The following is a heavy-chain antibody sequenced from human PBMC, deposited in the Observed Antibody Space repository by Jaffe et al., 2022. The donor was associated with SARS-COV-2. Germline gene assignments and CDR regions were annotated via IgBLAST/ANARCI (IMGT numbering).Heavy chain of an antibody. CDR3: VKDGGEGHHYDSSDYNDAFDI. V-gene: IGHV3-23*01. CDR1: GFTFSRYA. CDR2: LSASGGIT. J-gene: IGHJ3*02. D-gene: IGHD3-22*01. Sequence: DVQLLESGGGLVQPGGSLRLSCAASGFTFSRYAVIWVRQAPGKGLEWVSTLSASGGITYYADSVKGRFTISRDNSKNTLYLQMNSLRAEDTALYYCVKDGGEGHHYDSSDYNDAFDIWGQGTMVTVSS.